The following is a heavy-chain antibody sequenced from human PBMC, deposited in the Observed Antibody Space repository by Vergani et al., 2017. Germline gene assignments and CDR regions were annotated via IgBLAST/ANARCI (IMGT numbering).Heavy chain of an antibody. Sequence: QVQLQESGPGLVKPSETLSLTCTVSGGSISSYYWSWIRQPPGKGLEWIGYIYYSWSTNYNPSLKSRVTISVDTSKNQFSLKLSSVTAADTAVYYCASYDYVWGSENGYFQHWGQGTLVTVSS. V-gene: IGHV4-59*01. CDR1: GGSISSYY. CDR2: IYYSWST. CDR3: ASYDYVWGSENGYFQH. J-gene: IGHJ1*01. D-gene: IGHD3-16*01.